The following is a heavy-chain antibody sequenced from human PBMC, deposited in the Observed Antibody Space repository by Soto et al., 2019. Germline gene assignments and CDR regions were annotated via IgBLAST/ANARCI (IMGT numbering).Heavy chain of an antibody. CDR3: AKGISHVWSIDF. V-gene: IGHV3-9*01. J-gene: IGHJ4*02. Sequence: PGGSLILSCAASGFSFDDYAMHWVRPAPGKGPQWVSGISWNSGSIGYADSVKGRFTISRDNAKNSVSLQMNSLRAEDTALYYCAKGISHVWSIDFWGQGTLVTVSS. D-gene: IGHD2-8*02. CDR2: ISWNSGSI. CDR1: GFSFDDYA.